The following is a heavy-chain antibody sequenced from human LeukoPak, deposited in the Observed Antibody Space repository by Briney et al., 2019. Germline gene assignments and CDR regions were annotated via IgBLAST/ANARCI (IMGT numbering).Heavy chain of an antibody. CDR1: GYTFTGYY. Sequence: GASVKVSCKAFGYTFTGYYMHWVRQAPGQGLEWMGWINPNSGGTNYAQKFQGWVTMTRDTSISTAYMELSRLRSDDTAVYYCARGDDYGDYFDYWGQGTLVTVSS. J-gene: IGHJ4*02. D-gene: IGHD4-17*01. V-gene: IGHV1-2*04. CDR3: ARGDDYGDYFDY. CDR2: INPNSGGT.